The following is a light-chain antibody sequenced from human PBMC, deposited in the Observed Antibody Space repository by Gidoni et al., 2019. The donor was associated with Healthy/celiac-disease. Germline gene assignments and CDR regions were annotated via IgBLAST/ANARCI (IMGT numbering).Light chain of an antibody. V-gene: IGKV1-39*01. CDR1: QSISSY. J-gene: IGKJ4*01. Sequence: QSISSYLNWYQQKPGKAPKLLIYAASSLQIGVPSRFSGCGSGTDFTLTISSLQPEDFATYYCQQSYSTPLTFGGGTKVEIK. CDR3: QQSYSTPLT. CDR2: AAS.